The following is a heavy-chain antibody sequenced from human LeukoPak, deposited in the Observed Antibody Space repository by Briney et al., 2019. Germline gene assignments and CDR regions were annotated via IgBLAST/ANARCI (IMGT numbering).Heavy chain of an antibody. Sequence: PSETLSLTCTVSGVSIRSSTYYWGWIRQPPGKGLEGIGNIDYSGSTYYNPSLKSRVTISVDTSKNQFSLKLSSVTAADTAVYYCARGGKGYSYGLIDYWGQGTLVTVSS. D-gene: IGHD5-18*01. V-gene: IGHV4-39*07. CDR1: GVSIRSSTYY. CDR3: ARGGKGYSYGLIDY. CDR2: IDYSGST. J-gene: IGHJ4*02.